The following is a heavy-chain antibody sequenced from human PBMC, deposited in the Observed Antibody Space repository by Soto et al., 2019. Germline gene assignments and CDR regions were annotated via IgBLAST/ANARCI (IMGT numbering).Heavy chain of an antibody. CDR3: EDGIRDTVPVSAFLLNRSYDL. Sequence: GKGLEWVSAISASGGSTYYADSVKCRFTISRDNSKNTVYSQMNSLRAEHTGLFQAEDGIRDTVPVSAFLLNRSYDL. D-gene: IGHD2-15*01. J-gene: IGHJ2*01. V-gene: IGHV3-23*01. CDR2: ISASGGST.